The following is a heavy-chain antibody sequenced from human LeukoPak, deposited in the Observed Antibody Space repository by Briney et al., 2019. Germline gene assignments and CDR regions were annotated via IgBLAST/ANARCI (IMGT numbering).Heavy chain of an antibody. V-gene: IGHV3-30-3*01. CDR3: ARRPIAARAFDY. D-gene: IGHD6-6*01. Sequence: GGSLRLSCAASGFTFSSYAMHWVRQAPGKGLEWVAVISYDGSNKYYADSVKGRFTISRDNSKNTLYLQMNSLRAEDTAVYYCARRPIAARAFDYWGRGTLVTVSS. CDR1: GFTFSSYA. CDR2: ISYDGSNK. J-gene: IGHJ4*02.